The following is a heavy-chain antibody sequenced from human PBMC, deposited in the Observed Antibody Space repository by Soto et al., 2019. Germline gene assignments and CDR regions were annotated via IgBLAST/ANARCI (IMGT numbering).Heavy chain of an antibody. D-gene: IGHD2-2*01. CDR3: AREVRVLVPAAMIIYYYYGMDV. V-gene: IGHV3-7*01. Sequence: GGSLRLSCAASGFTFSSYWMSWVRQAPGKGLEWVANIKQDGSEKYYVDSVKGRSTISRDNAKNSLYLQMNSLRAEDTAVHYCAREVRVLVPAAMIIYYYYGMDVWGQGTTVTVSS. J-gene: IGHJ6*02. CDR2: IKQDGSEK. CDR1: GFTFSSYW.